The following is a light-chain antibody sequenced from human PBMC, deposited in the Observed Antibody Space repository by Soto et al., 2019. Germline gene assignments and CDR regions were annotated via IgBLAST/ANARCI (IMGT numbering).Light chain of an antibody. CDR3: QQYNKGPRT. Sequence: IEVTQSASTLSVSPGERATLACRASQRVXNNLAWYETKPGQAPRVLXYGASTGATGVPARLSGSGSGTEFTLTISSMQSEDCAAYYCQQYNKGPRTFGQGTKVDIK. CDR2: GAS. V-gene: IGKV3-15*01. CDR1: QRVXNN. J-gene: IGKJ1*01.